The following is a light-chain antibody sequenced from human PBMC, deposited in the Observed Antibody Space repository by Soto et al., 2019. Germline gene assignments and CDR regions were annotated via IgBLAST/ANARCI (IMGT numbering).Light chain of an antibody. V-gene: IGKV3-15*01. CDR2: GAA. CDR1: QSVFSS. Sequence: EIVMTQSPAPLSVSLGERVTLSFMASQSVFSSLAWYPQKPGQAPRLLIYGAATRPIGIPATFSGSGSGTEFTPTNTGLQSEDVVVYYCQQYHSWPAFGRGTRVESK. J-gene: IGKJ4*02. CDR3: QQYHSWPA.